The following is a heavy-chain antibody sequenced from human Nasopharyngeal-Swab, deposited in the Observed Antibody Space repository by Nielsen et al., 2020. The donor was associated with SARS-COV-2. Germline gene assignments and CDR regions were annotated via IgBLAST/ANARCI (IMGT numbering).Heavy chain of an antibody. CDR1: GGSISSYY. CDR3: ARRSYSSSWYGGGLDP. CDR2: IYYSGST. Sequence: SETLSLTCTVSGGSISSYYWSWIRQPPGKGLEWIGYIYYSGSTYYNPSLKSRVTISVDTSKNQFSLKLSSVTAADTAVYYCARRSYSSSWYGGGLDPWGQGTLVTVSS. J-gene: IGHJ5*02. D-gene: IGHD6-13*01. V-gene: IGHV4-59*12.